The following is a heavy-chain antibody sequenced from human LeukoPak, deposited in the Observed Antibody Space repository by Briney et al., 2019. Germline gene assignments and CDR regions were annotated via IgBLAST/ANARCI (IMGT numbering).Heavy chain of an antibody. CDR3: ARLAVAGNFVFDY. CDR1: GFTFTTYE. J-gene: IGHJ4*02. V-gene: IGHV3-48*03. CDR2: ISGSGSTR. Sequence: GGSLRLSCAASGFTFTTYEMNWVCQAPGKGLEWVSYISGSGSTRSYADSVKGRFTISRDNAKNSLYLQMNSLRAEDTAVYYCARLAVAGNFVFDYWGQGTLVAVSS. D-gene: IGHD6-19*01.